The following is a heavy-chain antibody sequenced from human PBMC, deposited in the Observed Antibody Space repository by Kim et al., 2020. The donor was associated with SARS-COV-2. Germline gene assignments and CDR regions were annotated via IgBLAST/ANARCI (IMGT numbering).Heavy chain of an antibody. CDR2: ISYDGSNK. D-gene: IGHD3-22*01. V-gene: IGHV3-30-3*01. CDR1: GFTFSSYA. J-gene: IGHJ4*02. CDR3: ASSGGYYYPIDY. Sequence: GGSLRLSCAASGFTFSSYAMHWVRQAPGKGLEWVAVISYDGSNKYYADSVKGRFTISRDNSKNTLYLQMNSLRAEDTAVYYCASSGGYYYPIDYWCQGTLVTVSS.